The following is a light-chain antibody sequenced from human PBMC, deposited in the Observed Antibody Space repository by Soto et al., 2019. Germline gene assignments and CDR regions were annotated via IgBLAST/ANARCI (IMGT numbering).Light chain of an antibody. J-gene: IGLJ1*01. V-gene: IGLV2-8*01. CDR3: KSYAGSNTYV. CDR2: EVV. Sequence: QSVLTQPASVSGSPGQSITVSCTGISSDVGDSTYVSWYQQHPGKAPRLIIYEVVQRPSGVPDRFSGSKSGNTASLTVSGLQAADEADYFCKSYAGSNTYVFGSGTKVTVL. CDR1: SSDVGDSTY.